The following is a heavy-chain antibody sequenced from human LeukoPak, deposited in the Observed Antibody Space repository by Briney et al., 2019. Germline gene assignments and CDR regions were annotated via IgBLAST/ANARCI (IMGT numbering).Heavy chain of an antibody. J-gene: IGHJ4*02. Sequence: SETLSLACTVPDGSISSDFYYWGWIRQPPGKGLEWIGSIYYSGSAYYGPSLKSRVTISVDTPKNQFSLKLSSVTAADTAVYYCARDEGWDHYFDYWGQGTLVTVSS. CDR3: ARDEGWDHYFDY. D-gene: IGHD1-26*01. CDR1: DGSISSDFYY. CDR2: IYYSGSA. V-gene: IGHV4-39*07.